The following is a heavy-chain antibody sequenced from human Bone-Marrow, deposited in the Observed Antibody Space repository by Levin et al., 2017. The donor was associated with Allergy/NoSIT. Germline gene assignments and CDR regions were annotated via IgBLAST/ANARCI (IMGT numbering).Heavy chain of an antibody. Sequence: SQTLSLTCAVSGYSISSGYFWGWIRQPPGKGLEWIASIYHSGSTYYNPSLKSRVTISMDTSSNQFSLKLASVTAADTAVYYCARDYSGTYYTYYFEYWGQGTLVTVSS. V-gene: IGHV4-38-2*02. CDR3: ARDYSGTYYTYYFEY. J-gene: IGHJ4*02. CDR1: GYSISSGYF. CDR2: IYHSGST. D-gene: IGHD1-26*01.